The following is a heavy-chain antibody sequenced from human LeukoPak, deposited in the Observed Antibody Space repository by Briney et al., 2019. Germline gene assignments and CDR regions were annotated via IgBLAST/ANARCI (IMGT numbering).Heavy chain of an antibody. CDR2: INHSGST. D-gene: IGHD3-3*01. J-gene: IGHJ3*02. CDR3: AREKVDLRAFDI. CDR1: GGSFSGYY. Sequence: SETLSLTCAVYGGSFSGYYWSWIRQPPGKGLEWIGEINHSGSTNYNPSLKSRVTISVDTSKNQFSLKLSSVTAADAAVFYCAREKVDLRAFDIWGQGTMVTVSS. V-gene: IGHV4-34*01.